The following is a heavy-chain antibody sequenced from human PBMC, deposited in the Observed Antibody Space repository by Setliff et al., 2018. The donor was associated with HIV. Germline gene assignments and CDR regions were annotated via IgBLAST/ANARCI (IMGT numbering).Heavy chain of an antibody. Sequence: ASVKVSCKASGYTFITYYMHWVRQSPGQGLEWMGIINPSGGSTNYAQKFQGRVTMTRDTSTSTVYMELSSLRSEDTAVYYCARDHMSVGAWVGATSRGLFQPWGQGTLVAFSS. CDR3: ARDHMSVGAWVGATSRGLFQP. CDR2: INPSGGST. V-gene: IGHV1-46*01. J-gene: IGHJ1*01. CDR1: GYTFITYY. D-gene: IGHD1-26*01.